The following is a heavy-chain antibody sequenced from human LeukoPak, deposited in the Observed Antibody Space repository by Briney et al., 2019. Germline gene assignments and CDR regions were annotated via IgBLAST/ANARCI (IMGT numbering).Heavy chain of an antibody. D-gene: IGHD6-13*01. J-gene: IGHJ5*02. CDR3: ARAGRAYSSSWYWFDP. Sequence: GGSLRLSCAASGFTFSSYGMHWVRQAPGKGLEWVAFIRYDGSNKYYADSVKGRFTISRDNSKNTLYLQMNSLRAEDTAVYYCARAGRAYSSSWYWFDPWGQGTLVTVSS. CDR1: GFTFSSYG. CDR2: IRYDGSNK. V-gene: IGHV3-30*02.